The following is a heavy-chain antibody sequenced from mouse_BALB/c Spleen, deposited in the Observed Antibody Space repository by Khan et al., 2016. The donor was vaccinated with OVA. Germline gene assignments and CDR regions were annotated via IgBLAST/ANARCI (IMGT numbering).Heavy chain of an antibody. D-gene: IGHD1-2*01. Sequence: EVQLQESGPGLVKPSQSLSLTCTVTGYSITSGYGWNWIRQFPGNKLEWMGYISYSGSTNYNPTLKSRISITRDTAKNQFFLQLNSVTTEDTATYYCARTARIKYWGQGTTLTVSS. CDR3: ARTARIKY. V-gene: IGHV3-2*02. CDR2: ISYSGST. CDR1: GYSITSGYG. J-gene: IGHJ2*01.